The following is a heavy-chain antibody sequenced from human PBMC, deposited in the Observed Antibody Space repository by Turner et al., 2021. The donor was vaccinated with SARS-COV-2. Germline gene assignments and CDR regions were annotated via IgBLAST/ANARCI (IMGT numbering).Heavy chain of an antibody. CDR2: ISSSSSTI. V-gene: IGHV3-48*01. D-gene: IGHD4-17*01. CDR3: ARDRDYGDYGVYYYGLDV. J-gene: IGHJ6*02. CDR1: GLTSSTYS. Sequence: EVQLVESGGGLVQPGGSLRLSCAASGLTSSTYSMNWVRQAPGKGLEWVSYISSSSSTIFYADSVKGRFTISRDNAKNSLYLQMNSLRAEDTAVYYCARDRDYGDYGVYYYGLDVWGQGTTFTVSS.